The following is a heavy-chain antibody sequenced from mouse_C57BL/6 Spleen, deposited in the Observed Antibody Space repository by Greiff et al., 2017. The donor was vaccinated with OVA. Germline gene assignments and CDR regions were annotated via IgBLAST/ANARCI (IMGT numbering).Heavy chain of an antibody. V-gene: IGHV1-69*01. CDR3: ARADISGYVAY. Sequence: VQLQQPGAELVMPGASVKLSCKASGYTFTSYWMHWVKQRPGQGLEWIGEIDPSDSYTNYNQKFKGKSTLTVDKSSSTAYMQLSSLTSEDSAVYYCARADISGYVAYWGQGTLVTVSA. J-gene: IGHJ3*01. D-gene: IGHD3-2*02. CDR1: GYTFTSYW. CDR2: IDPSDSYT.